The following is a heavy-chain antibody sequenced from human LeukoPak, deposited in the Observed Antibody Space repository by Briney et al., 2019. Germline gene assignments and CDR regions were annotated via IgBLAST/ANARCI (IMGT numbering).Heavy chain of an antibody. J-gene: IGHJ4*02. D-gene: IGHD5-24*01. CDR2: ISSSGNYI. V-gene: IGHV3-21*01. CDR1: GLTFSNYR. CDR3: AGHPAEMNTL. Sequence: PGGSLRLSCAASGLTFSNYRMNWVRQAPGKGLERVSSISSSGNYIYYADSMRGRFTISRDNAKNSVYLQMSSLRAEDTAVYYCAGHPAEMNTLWGQGTLVTVSS.